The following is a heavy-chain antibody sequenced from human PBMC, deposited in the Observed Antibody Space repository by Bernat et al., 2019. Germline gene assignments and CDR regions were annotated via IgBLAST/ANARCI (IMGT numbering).Heavy chain of an antibody. J-gene: IGHJ4*02. Sequence: QMEESGGGLVKPGGSLRLSCVASGFQISDAWVSWVRQAPGKGLEWIANIKRKIDGETIDYAAPVKGRFSISRDDSKNTAFLQMNSLKTEDTAVYFCTTGYGSDWYGWGQEPWSPSPQ. CDR3: TTGYGSDWYG. D-gene: IGHD6-13*01. V-gene: IGHV3-15*01. CDR1: GFQISDAW. CDR2: IKRKIDGETI.